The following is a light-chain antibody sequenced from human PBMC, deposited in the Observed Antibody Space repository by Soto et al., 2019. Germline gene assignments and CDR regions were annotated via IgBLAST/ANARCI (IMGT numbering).Light chain of an antibody. CDR3: QQYNSWPET. Sequence: EFMMTQSPVTLSVSPGERATLSCRASQSVNSNLAWYQQKPGQAPRLLIYGASTRATGIPASFIGNGSGTEFTLTISSLQSEDFAVYYCQQYNSWPETFGQGTKV. J-gene: IGKJ1*01. V-gene: IGKV3-15*01. CDR1: QSVNSN. CDR2: GAS.